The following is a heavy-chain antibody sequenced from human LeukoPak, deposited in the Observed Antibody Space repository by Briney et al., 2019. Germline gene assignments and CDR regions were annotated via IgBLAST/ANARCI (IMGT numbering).Heavy chain of an antibody. J-gene: IGHJ4*02. D-gene: IGHD2/OR15-2a*01. CDR2: ISSSGSTI. CDR1: GFTFSSYE. Sequence: GGSLRLSCAASGFTFSSYEMNWVRQAPGKGLEWVSYISSSGSTIYYADSVKGRFTISRGNAKNSLYLQMNSLRAEDTAVYYCARVKSPFSFWDYWGQGTLVTVSS. CDR3: ARVKSPFSFWDY. V-gene: IGHV3-48*03.